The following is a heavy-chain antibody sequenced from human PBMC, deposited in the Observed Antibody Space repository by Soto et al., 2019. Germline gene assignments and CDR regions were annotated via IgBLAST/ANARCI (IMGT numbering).Heavy chain of an antibody. V-gene: IGHV1-69*01. D-gene: IGHD6-19*01. CDR1: GGTFNTYG. Sequence: QVHLVQSGAEVKKRGSSVKVSCRSSGGTFNTYGFNWVRQASGQGLEWMGGIIPLFGTTTYAQNFQGRVTITADQSTPTAYMEMRGLTSEDTAVYFCARGGELAGWMPFDSWGQGTLVTVSS. CDR3: ARGGELAGWMPFDS. J-gene: IGHJ4*02. CDR2: IIPLFGTT.